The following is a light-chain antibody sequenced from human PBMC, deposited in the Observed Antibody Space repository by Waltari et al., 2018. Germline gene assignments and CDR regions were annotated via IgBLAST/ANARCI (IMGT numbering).Light chain of an antibody. CDR2: GKD. CDR3: SSRNGRANQVV. CDR1: SLRTSY. V-gene: IGLV3-19*01. Sequence: SSELTQDPAVSVALGQTVRITCQGDSLRTSYASWYQLKPGQAPVLVIYGKDKRPSGIPDRISGYSSGATSSLTITGAPAEDEADYYCSSRNGRANQVVFAGGTKVTVL. J-gene: IGLJ3*02.